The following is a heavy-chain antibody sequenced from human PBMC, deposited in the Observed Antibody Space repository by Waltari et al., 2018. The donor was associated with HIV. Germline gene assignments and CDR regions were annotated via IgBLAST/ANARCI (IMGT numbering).Heavy chain of an antibody. CDR2: ISGSGDNR. J-gene: IGHJ5*02. V-gene: IGHV3-23*01. CDR3: TKDPVTAVGNINWFDP. Sequence: EVQLLESGGGLVQPGGSLRLSCRASGFACSIDALNWVRQAPGKGLEWVSGISGSGDNRYYADSVKGRFTISRDNSKNKVFLQMKSLRPEDTAFYYCTKDPVTAVGNINWFDPWGQGTLVTVSS. CDR1: GFACSIDA. D-gene: IGHD6-13*01.